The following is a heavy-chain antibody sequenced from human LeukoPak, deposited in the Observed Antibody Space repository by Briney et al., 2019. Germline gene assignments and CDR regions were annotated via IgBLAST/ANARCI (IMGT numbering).Heavy chain of an antibody. CDR3: AVGGTYGSGSYYYYYGMDV. CDR1: GGSISSYY. CDR2: IYYSGGT. V-gene: IGHV4-59*01. Sequence: SETLSLTCTVSGGSISSYYWSWIRQPPGKGLEWIGYIYYSGGTNYNPSLKSRVTISVDTSKNQFSLKLSSVTAADTAVYYCAVGGTYGSGSYYYYYGMDVWGKGTTVTVSS. J-gene: IGHJ6*04. D-gene: IGHD3-10*01.